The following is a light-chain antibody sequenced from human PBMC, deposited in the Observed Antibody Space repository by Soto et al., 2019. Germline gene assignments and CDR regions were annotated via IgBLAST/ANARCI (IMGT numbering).Light chain of an antibody. J-gene: IGKJ5*01. CDR2: GAS. CDR1: QSVSSTH. Sequence: ETVLTQSPGTLSLSPGERATLSCRATQSVSSTHVAWYQHKPGQAPRLVIYGASSRETGIPDTFSGSGSGTEFTLTISRLEPEDFAVYYCEQYDSSPPITFGQGTRLEIK. CDR3: EQYDSSPPIT. V-gene: IGKV3-20*01.